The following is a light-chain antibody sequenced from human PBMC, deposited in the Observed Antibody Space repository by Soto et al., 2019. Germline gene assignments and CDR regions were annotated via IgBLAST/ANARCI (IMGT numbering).Light chain of an antibody. Sequence: EIVLTQSPGTLSLSPGERATLSCRASQSITSSYLAWYQQKPGQAPRLLIYDASSRPTGIPDRFSGSGSVTDFTLTISRLEPEDFAVYYCQQYGSSPSITFGQGTRLEIK. CDR2: DAS. V-gene: IGKV3-20*01. J-gene: IGKJ5*01. CDR3: QQYGSSPSIT. CDR1: QSITSSY.